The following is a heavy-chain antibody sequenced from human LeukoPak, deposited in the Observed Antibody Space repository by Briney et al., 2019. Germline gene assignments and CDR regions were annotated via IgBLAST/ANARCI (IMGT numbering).Heavy chain of an antibody. D-gene: IGHD6-13*01. CDR2: IYTSGST. CDR1: GGSIRSYY. J-gene: IGHJ6*03. CDR3: ARGSSGTALFYYYYYMDV. Sequence: SETLSLTCTVSGGSIRSYYWSWIRQPPGKGLEWIGRIYTSGSTNYNPSLKSRVTMSVDTSKNQFSLKLSSVTAADTAVYYCARGSSGTALFYYYYYMDVWGKGTTVTISS. V-gene: IGHV4-4*07.